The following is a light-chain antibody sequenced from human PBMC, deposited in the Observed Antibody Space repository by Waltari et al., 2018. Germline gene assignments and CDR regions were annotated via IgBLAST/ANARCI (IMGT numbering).Light chain of an antibody. V-gene: IGLV4-69*01. CDR2: VNRDGSH. J-gene: IGLJ3*02. Sequence: QLVLTQSPSASASLGASVKLTCTLSSGHSSNIIAWHQQQPEKGPRYLMKVNRDGSHSKGDEIPDRFSGSSSGPERYLSISSVQSEDEADYYCKTGGHGTWVFGGGTKLTVL. CDR3: KTGGHGTWV. CDR1: SGHSSNI.